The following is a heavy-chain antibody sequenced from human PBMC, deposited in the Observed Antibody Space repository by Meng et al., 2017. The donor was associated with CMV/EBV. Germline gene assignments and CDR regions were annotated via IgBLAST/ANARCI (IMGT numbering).Heavy chain of an antibody. CDR3: ARDRGGDIAPYYYYGMDV. J-gene: IGHJ6*02. V-gene: IGHV3-43*01. CDR2: ISWDGGST. Sequence: GGSLRLSCAASGFTFDDYTMHWVRQAPGKGLEWVSLISWDGGSTYYADSVKGRFTISRDNSKNSLYLQMNSRRAEDTAVYYCARDRGGDIAPYYYYGMDVWGQGTTVTVSS. D-gene: IGHD2-15*01. CDR1: GFTFDDYT.